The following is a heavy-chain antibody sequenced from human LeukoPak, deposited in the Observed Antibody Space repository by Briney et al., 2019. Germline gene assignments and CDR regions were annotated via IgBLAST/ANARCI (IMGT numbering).Heavy chain of an antibody. Sequence: SETLSLTCAVYGGSFSGYYWSWIRQPPGKGLEWIGEINHSGSTNYNPSLKSRVTISVDTSKNQFSLKLSSVTAADTAVYYCARGVIMGAFDIWGQGTMVTVS. J-gene: IGHJ3*02. D-gene: IGHD3-16*02. CDR2: INHSGST. V-gene: IGHV4-34*01. CDR1: GGSFSGYY. CDR3: ARGVIMGAFDI.